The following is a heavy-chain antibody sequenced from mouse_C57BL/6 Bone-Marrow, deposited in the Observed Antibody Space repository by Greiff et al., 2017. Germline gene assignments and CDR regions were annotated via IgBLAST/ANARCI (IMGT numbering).Heavy chain of an antibody. J-gene: IGHJ4*01. CDR3: ARVYYDNYVGAMDY. CDR2: INPNNGGT. D-gene: IGHD2-1*01. CDR1: GYTFTDYN. V-gene: IGHV1-18*01. Sequence: EVQLQQSGPELVKPGASVKIPCKASGYTFTDYNMDWVKQTHGKSLEWIGDINPNNGGTFYNQTFKGKVTLTVDKSSSTDYMELHSLTSEDTAFYYYARVYYDNYVGAMDYWGQGTSVTVSS.